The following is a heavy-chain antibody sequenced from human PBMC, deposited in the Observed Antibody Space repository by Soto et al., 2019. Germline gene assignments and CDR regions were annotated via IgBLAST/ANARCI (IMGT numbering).Heavy chain of an antibody. CDR3: ARGVVVTEYYFDY. V-gene: IGHV4-30-4*01. D-gene: IGHD2-21*02. CDR1: GGSISSGDYY. CDR2: IYYSGST. J-gene: IGHJ4*02. Sequence: SETLSLTCTVSGGSISSGDYYWSWIRQPPGKGLEWIGYIYYSGSTYYNPSLKSRVTISVDTSKNQFSLKLSSVTAADTAVYYCARGVVVTEYYFDYWGQGTLVTVSS.